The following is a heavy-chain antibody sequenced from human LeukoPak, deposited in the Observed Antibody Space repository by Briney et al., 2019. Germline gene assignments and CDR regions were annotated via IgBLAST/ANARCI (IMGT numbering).Heavy chain of an antibody. CDR3: AKTYYYDSSGYYFDAFDI. J-gene: IGHJ3*02. Sequence: GGSLRLSCAASGFTFSSYAMCWVRQAPGKGLEWVSAISGSGGSTYYADSVKGRFTISRDDSKSTLYLQMNSLRAEDTAVYYCAKTYYYDSSGYYFDAFDIWGQGTMVTVSS. D-gene: IGHD3-22*01. V-gene: IGHV3-23*01. CDR2: ISGSGGST. CDR1: GFTFSSYA.